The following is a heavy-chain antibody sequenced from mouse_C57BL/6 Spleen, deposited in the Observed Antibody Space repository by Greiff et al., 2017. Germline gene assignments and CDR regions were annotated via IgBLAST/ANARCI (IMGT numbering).Heavy chain of an antibody. D-gene: IGHD1-1*01. CDR3: ARNSDYYGSSPYYYAMDY. V-gene: IGHV2-9-1*01. Sequence: QVQLQQSGPGLVAPSQSLSITCTVSGFSLTSYAISWVRQPPGKGLEWLGVIWTGGGTNYNSALKSRLSISKDNSKSQVFLKMNSLQTDDTARYYCARNSDYYGSSPYYYAMDYWGQGTSVTVSS. J-gene: IGHJ4*01. CDR1: GFSLTSYA. CDR2: IWTGGGT.